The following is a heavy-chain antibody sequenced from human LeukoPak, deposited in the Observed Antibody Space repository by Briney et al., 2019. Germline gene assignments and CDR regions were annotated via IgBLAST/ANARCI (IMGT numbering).Heavy chain of an antibody. Sequence: SETLSLTCAVSGYPINNAYYWVWIRQPPGKGLEWIGSLYHPDSTYYNPSLKSRVTMSVDTSRNQFSLKLSSVTAADTAVYYCASATLWFGESELNAFDIWGQGTMVTVSS. J-gene: IGHJ3*02. CDR3: ASATLWFGESELNAFDI. CDR1: GYPINNAYY. CDR2: LYHPDST. V-gene: IGHV4-38-2*01. D-gene: IGHD3-10*01.